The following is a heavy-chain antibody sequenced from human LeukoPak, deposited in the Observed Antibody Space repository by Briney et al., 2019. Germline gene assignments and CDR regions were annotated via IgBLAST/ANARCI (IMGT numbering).Heavy chain of an antibody. Sequence: GASVKVSCKASAYTLTIYFIHWVRQAPGQGLEWMGIINPSGGSTSYAQRFQGRVTMTRDTSTSTVYMELSSLRSEDTAVYYCARDQDWNYAFEIWGQGTMVTVSS. D-gene: IGHD1-7*01. CDR3: ARDQDWNYAFEI. CDR1: AYTLTIYF. J-gene: IGHJ3*02. CDR2: INPSGGST. V-gene: IGHV1-46*01.